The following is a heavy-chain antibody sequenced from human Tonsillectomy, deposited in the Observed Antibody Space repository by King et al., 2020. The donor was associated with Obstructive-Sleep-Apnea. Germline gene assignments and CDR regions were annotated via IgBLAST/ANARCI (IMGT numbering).Heavy chain of an antibody. D-gene: IGHD3-22*01. CDR1: GFTFSSYS. V-gene: IGHV3-48*04. Sequence: VQLVESGGGLVQPGGSLRLSCAASGFTFSSYSMNWVRQAPGKGLVWVSYISSSSGTIYYADSVKGRFTISRDNAKNSLYLQMNRLRAEDTALYYCARDQYSSSYFFGAFDIWGQGTMVTVSS. CDR2: ISSSSGTI. J-gene: IGHJ3*02. CDR3: ARDQYSSSYFFGAFDI.